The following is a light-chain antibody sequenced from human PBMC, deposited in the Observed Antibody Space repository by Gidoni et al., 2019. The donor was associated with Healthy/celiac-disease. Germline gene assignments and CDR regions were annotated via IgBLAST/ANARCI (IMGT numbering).Light chain of an antibody. CDR2: EVS. Sequence: DIVMTQTPLSLPVTPGQPASISCTSSQSLLHSDGKTYLYWYLQKPGQPPQLLVYEVSNRFSVVAGRCGGSGSGEDFTLKSNGVEAEDVGDYCSMQSIKLWTFGQGTKVEIK. J-gene: IGKJ1*01. CDR3: MQSIKLWT. V-gene: IGKV2D-29*01. CDR1: QSLLHSDGKTY.